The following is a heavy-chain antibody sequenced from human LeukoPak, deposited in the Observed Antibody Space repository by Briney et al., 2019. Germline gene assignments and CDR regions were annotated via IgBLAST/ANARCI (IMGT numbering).Heavy chain of an antibody. CDR2: ISSSSSTI. Sequence: GGSLRLSCAASGFTFSSYSMNWVRQAPGKGPEWVSYISSSSSTIYYADSVKGRFTISRDNAKNSLYLQMNSLRAEDTAVYYCAREAIVVVPAAMTHWFDPWGQGTLVTVSS. J-gene: IGHJ5*02. CDR1: GFTFSSYS. D-gene: IGHD2-2*01. V-gene: IGHV3-48*01. CDR3: AREAIVVVPAAMTHWFDP.